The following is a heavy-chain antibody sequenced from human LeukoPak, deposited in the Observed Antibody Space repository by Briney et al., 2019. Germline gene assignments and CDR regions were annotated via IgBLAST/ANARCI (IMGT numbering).Heavy chain of an antibody. CDR3: ARDCGSGSPGY. CDR2: IYTSGST. V-gene: IGHV4-61*02. Sequence: SETLSLTCTVSGGSISSGSYYWSWIRQPAGKGLEWIGRIYTSGSTNYNPSLKSRVTISVDTSKNQFSLKLSSVTAADTAVYYCARDCGSGSPGYWGQGTLVTVSS. J-gene: IGHJ4*02. D-gene: IGHD3-10*01. CDR1: GGSISSGSYY.